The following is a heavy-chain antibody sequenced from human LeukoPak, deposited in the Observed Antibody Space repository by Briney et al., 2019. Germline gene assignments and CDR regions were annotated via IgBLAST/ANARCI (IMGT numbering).Heavy chain of an antibody. V-gene: IGHV4-59*01. CDR3: TRVLGRPPVVATIDY. D-gene: IGHD5-12*01. J-gene: IGHJ4*02. CDR1: GGSISSYY. Sequence: SETLSLTCTVSGGSISSYYWSWIRQPPGKGLEWIGYIYYSGSTNYNPSLKSRVTISVDTSKNQFSLKLSSVTAADTAVYYCTRVLGRPPVVATIDYWGQGTLVTVSS. CDR2: IYYSGST.